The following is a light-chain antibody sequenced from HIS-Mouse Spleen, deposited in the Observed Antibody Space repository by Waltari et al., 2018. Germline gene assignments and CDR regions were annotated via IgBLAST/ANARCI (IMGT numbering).Light chain of an antibody. J-gene: IGLJ2*01. Sequence: SYVLTQPPSVSVAPGQTARITCGGYNIDSNSFHWYQQKTGQAPVLVVYDDSARPSGIPERFSGSNSGNTATLTISRVEAGDEADYYCQVWDSSSDHVVFGGGTKLTVL. CDR3: QVWDSSSDHVV. V-gene: IGLV3-21*02. CDR1: NIDSNS. CDR2: DDS.